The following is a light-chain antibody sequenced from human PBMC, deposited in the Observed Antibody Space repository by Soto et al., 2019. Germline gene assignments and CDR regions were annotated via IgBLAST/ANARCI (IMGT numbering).Light chain of an antibody. CDR2: DVS. J-gene: IGLJ3*02. CDR1: SSDVGSYNY. Sequence: QSVLTQPASVSGSPGQSITISCTGTSSDVGSYNYVSWYQQHPGKAPKLIIYDVSYRPSGVSNRFSGSKSGNTASLTISGLQAEDEADYYCSSYTTSSTLRVFGGGTKVTVL. CDR3: SSYTTSSTLRV. V-gene: IGLV2-14*01.